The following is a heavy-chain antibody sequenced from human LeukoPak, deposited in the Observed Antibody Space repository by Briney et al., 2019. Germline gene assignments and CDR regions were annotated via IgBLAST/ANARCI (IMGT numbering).Heavy chain of an antibody. CDR3: ARAGHYYDSSGSHDAFDI. CDR1: GFTVSSNY. D-gene: IGHD3-22*01. Sequence: SGGSLRLSCEASGFTVSSNYMSWVRQAPGKGLEWVSVIYSGGSTYYADSVKGRFTISRDNSKNTLYLQMNSLRAEDTAVYYCARAGHYYDSSGSHDAFDIWGQGTMVTVSS. CDR2: IYSGGST. V-gene: IGHV3-53*01. J-gene: IGHJ3*02.